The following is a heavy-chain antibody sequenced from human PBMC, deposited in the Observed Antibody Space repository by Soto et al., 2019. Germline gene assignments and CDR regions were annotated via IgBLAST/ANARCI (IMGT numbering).Heavy chain of an antibody. J-gene: IGHJ4*02. CDR2: IYYTGSA. CDR3: AREIGNSVFDS. CDR1: GGSITSYY. Sequence: SETLSLTCTVSGGSITSYYWSWLRQPPGKGPEWIGYIYYTGSAKYNPSLKSRVTISIDTSRNQFSLKLSSVSAADTAVYYCAREIGNSVFDSWGQGTLVTVSS. D-gene: IGHD4-4*01. V-gene: IGHV4-59*01.